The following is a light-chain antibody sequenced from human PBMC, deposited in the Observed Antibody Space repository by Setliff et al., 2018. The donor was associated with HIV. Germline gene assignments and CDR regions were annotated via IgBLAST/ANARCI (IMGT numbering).Light chain of an antibody. CDR2: EVT. CDR3: CSYAGSYTFYV. CDR1: SSDVGSYNL. J-gene: IGLJ1*01. Sequence: QSALAQPASVSGSPGQSITISCTGTSSDVGSYNLVSWYQQHPGKAPKLMIYEVTKRPSGVSNRFSGSRSGNTASLTIFGLQAEDEADYYCCSYAGSYTFYVFGTGTKVTVL. V-gene: IGLV2-23*02.